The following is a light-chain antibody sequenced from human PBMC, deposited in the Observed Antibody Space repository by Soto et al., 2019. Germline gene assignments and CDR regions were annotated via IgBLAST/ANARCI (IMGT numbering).Light chain of an antibody. Sequence: QSALTQPASVSGSPGQSITISCTGTSSDVGGYNYVSWYQQHPGKAPKLMIYEVSNRPSEVSNRFSGSKSGNTASLTISGPQAEDEGNYYCSSYTSGSTLVVFGGGTKVTVL. CDR1: SSDVGGYNY. CDR2: EVS. V-gene: IGLV2-14*01. J-gene: IGLJ2*01. CDR3: SSYTSGSTLVV.